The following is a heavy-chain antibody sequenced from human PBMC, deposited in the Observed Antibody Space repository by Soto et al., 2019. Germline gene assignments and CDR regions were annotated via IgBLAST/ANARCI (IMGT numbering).Heavy chain of an antibody. CDR2: IIAYDGKT. D-gene: IGHD3-3*01. J-gene: IGHJ5*02. CDR3: ARDPHEYWTSYWFDP. V-gene: IGHV1-18*01. Sequence: ASVKVSFKASVYNFNIYGINWVRHAPRQGLELMGWIIAYDGKTTYSEKFQGRVTMTTDASTSTVYIELRSLRSEDPAVYYCARDPHEYWTSYWFDPWGQGTLVTVSS. CDR1: VYNFNIYG.